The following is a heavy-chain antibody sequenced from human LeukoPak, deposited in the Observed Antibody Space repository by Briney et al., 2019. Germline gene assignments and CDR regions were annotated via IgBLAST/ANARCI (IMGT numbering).Heavy chain of an antibody. CDR1: GYTFTDYY. D-gene: IGHD6-19*01. CDR2: LNPTSGVA. CDR3: ARVRAVAGSIDAFDI. Sequence: GASVKVSCKASGYTFTDYYMHWVRQAPGQGLEWMGWLNPTSGVANCAQKFQGRVTMIRDTSISTAYMELSRLRSDDTAVYYCARVRAVAGSIDAFDIWGQGTRVTVSS. J-gene: IGHJ3*02. V-gene: IGHV1-2*02.